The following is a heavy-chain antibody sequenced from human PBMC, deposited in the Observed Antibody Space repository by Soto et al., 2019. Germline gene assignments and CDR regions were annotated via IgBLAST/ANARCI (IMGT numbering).Heavy chain of an antibody. J-gene: IGHJ2*01. V-gene: IGHV4-30-2*01. CDR1: GGSVRSAGYS. CDR2: ISHSGST. Sequence: PSGSMALTRAVSGGSVRSAGYSWSWIRQPPGEGLEWIGYISHSGSTYYRPSLKSRVTISEDRSKNQGSLGLSSVTAADTAVYYCARVGLTRPYWYFDLLGRGTLVTVPS. CDR3: ARVGLTRPYWYFDL. D-gene: IGHD1-26*01.